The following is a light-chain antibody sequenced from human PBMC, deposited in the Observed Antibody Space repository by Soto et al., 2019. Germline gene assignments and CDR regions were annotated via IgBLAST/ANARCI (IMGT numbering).Light chain of an antibody. J-gene: IGLJ3*02. CDR2: GVS. V-gene: IGLV2-14*01. Sequence: QSVLTQPASVSESLGQSITISCSGTSSDIGGHNFVSWYQQLPGKTPKVLIYGVSNWPSGISNRFSGSKSGNTASLTISGLQAEDEADYYCSSYTFSNTWVFGGGTKLTVL. CDR3: SSYTFSNTWV. CDR1: SSDIGGHNF.